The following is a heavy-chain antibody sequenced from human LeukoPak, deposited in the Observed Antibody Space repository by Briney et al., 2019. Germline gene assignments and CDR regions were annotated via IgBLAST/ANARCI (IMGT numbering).Heavy chain of an antibody. CDR2: INHSGST. J-gene: IGHJ4*02. V-gene: IGHV4-34*01. CDR1: GGSFSGYY. CDR3: SRLRSYGSGTYYNDY. D-gene: IGHD3-10*01. Sequence: SETLSLTCAVYGGSFSGYYWSWIRQPPGKGLEWIGEINHSGSTNYNPSLKSRVTLTVDTSKNQFSLRLTSVTAADTAVYYCSRLRSYGSGTYYNDYWGQGTLVTVSS.